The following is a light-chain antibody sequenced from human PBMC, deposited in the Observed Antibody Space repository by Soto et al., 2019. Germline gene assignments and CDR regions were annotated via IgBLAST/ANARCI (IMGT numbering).Light chain of an antibody. J-gene: IGKJ1*01. CDR2: GAS. CDR3: QQYDNLPPWT. V-gene: IGKV3-15*01. Sequence: IVMTQSPATLSVSPGERATLSCKASQNIGTYLAWYQQKPGQAPLLLIYGASTRATGVPARFSGGGSGTEFTLTISSLQSEDFAIYHCQQYDNLPPWTFCQGTKVEIK. CDR1: QNIGTY.